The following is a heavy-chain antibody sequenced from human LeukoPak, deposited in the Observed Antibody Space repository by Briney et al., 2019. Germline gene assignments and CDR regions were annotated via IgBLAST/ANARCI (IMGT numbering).Heavy chain of an antibody. D-gene: IGHD5-24*01. V-gene: IGHV4-39*07. CDR3: ARLRDGYNYFAY. Sequence: SETLSLTCTVSGGSISSSSYYWGWIRQPPGKGLEWIGSIYYSGSTYYNPSLKSRVTISVDTSKNQFSLKLSSVTAADTAVYYCARLRDGYNYFAYWGQGTLVTVSS. CDR1: GGSISSSSYY. CDR2: IYYSGST. J-gene: IGHJ4*02.